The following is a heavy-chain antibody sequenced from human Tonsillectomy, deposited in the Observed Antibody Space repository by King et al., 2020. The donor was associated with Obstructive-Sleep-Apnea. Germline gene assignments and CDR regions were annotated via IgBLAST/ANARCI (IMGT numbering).Heavy chain of an antibody. V-gene: IGHV1-18*04. Sequence: VQLVESGAEVKKPGASVKVSCKASGYTFTSYGISWVRQAPGQGLEWMGWISAYNSNTNYAQKLQGRVTMTTYTSTSTAYMELRSLRTDDTAEYYCARDGTETYDYGSSRPGSDRRGGYWGQGTLVTVSS. D-gene: IGHD3-10*01. CDR1: GYTFTSYG. CDR2: ISAYNSNT. J-gene: IGHJ4*02. CDR3: ARDGTETYDYGSSRPGSDRRGGY.